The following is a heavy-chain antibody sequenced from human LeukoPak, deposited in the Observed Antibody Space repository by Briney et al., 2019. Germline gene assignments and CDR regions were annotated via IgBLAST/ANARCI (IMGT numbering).Heavy chain of an antibody. CDR2: INPNSGDT. V-gene: IGHV1-2*02. CDR3: ARANPLYCSSTTCLFDY. CDR1: GYTFTVYY. D-gene: IGHD2-2*01. Sequence: GASVTVSFKASGYTFTVYYMHWVRQAPGQGSERMGWINPNSGDTNYAQKFQGRVTMTRDTSISTAHMELSRLRSDDTAVYYCARANPLYCSSTTCLFDYWGQGTLVTVSS. J-gene: IGHJ4*02.